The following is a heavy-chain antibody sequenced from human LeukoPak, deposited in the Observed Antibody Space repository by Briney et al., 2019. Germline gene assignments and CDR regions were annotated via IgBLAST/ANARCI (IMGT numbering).Heavy chain of an antibody. Sequence: GASVKVSCKASGYTFTSYYMDWVRQAPGQGLEWMGIINPSGGSTSYAQKFQGRVTMTRDTSTSTVYMELSSLRSEDTAVYYCARASYDFWSGYSRSWYFDLWGRGTLVTVSS. J-gene: IGHJ2*01. D-gene: IGHD3-3*01. CDR1: GYTFTSYY. CDR3: ARASYDFWSGYSRSWYFDL. V-gene: IGHV1-46*01. CDR2: INPSGGST.